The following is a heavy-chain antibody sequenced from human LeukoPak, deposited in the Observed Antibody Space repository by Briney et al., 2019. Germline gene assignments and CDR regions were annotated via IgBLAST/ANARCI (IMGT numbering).Heavy chain of an antibody. J-gene: IGHJ6*03. D-gene: IGHD5-12*01. CDR1: GFTFSNYE. V-gene: IGHV3-48*03. Sequence: GGSLRLSCAASGFTFSNYEMNWVRQAPGKGLEWVSSISSSGSTIYYADSVKGRFTISRDNAKNSLYLQMNSLRAEDTALYYCVASGYDYYYYYYMDVWGKGTTVTISS. CDR3: VASGYDYYYYYYMDV. CDR2: ISSSGSTI.